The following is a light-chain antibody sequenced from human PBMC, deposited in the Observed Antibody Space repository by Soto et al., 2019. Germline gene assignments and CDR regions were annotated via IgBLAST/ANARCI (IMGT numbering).Light chain of an antibody. CDR1: TGAVTSGNY. CDR3: LLSYSGTNWV. V-gene: IGLV7-46*01. Sequence: QAVVTHEPSLTVSPGGTVTLTCGSSTGAVTSGNYPYWFQKKPGQAPRTLIYDTTNKQSWTPARFSGSLLGGKAALTLAGAQTDDEADYYCLLSYSGTNWVFGGGTQLTVL. J-gene: IGLJ3*02. CDR2: DTT.